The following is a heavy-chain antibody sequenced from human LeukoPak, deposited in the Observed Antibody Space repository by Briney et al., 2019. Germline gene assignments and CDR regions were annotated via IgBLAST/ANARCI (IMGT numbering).Heavy chain of an antibody. D-gene: IGHD3-10*01. CDR1: GYTFTSYG. Sequence: ASVKVSCKASGYTFTSYGISWVRQAPGQRLEWMGWISAYNGNTNYAQKFQGRVTMITDTSTSTAYVELRSLRSDDTAVYYCARDGFFGSGIVGAFDIWGQGTMVTVSS. CDR2: ISAYNGNT. V-gene: IGHV1-18*01. J-gene: IGHJ3*02. CDR3: ARDGFFGSGIVGAFDI.